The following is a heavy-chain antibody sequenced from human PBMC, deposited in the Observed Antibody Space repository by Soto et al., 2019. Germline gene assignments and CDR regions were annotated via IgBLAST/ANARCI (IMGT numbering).Heavy chain of an antibody. CDR3: ARLEGHRLPVKAHC. J-gene: IGHJ4*02. V-gene: IGHV1-69*13. CDR1: GGTFSSYA. D-gene: IGHD2-2*01. Sequence: GASVKVSCKASGGTFSSYAISWVRQALGQGLEWMGGIIPIFGTANYAQKFQGRVTITADESTSTAYMELSSLRSEDTAVYYCARLEGHRLPVKAHCWGQGTLVTVSS. CDR2: IIPIFGTA.